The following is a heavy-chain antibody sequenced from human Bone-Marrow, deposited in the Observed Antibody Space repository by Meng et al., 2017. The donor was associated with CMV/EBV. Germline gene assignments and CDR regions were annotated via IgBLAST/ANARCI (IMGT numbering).Heavy chain of an antibody. Sequence: GESLKISCAVSGFSVSSYFMTWVRQAPGKGLEYVSFIRSDDSTNYAKTVQGRFTISRDNSKNTVFLQMNSLRAEDTAVYYCVAIPAAIRGFDYWGQGTLATVSS. J-gene: IGHJ4*02. V-gene: IGHV3-53*01. CDR1: GFSVSSYF. CDR3: VAIPAAIRGFDY. D-gene: IGHD2-2*02. CDR2: IRSDDST.